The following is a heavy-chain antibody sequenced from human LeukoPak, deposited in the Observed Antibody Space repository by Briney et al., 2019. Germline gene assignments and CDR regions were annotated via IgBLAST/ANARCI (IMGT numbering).Heavy chain of an antibody. V-gene: IGHV4-59*01. CDR1: GGSISSYY. CDR2: IYYSGST. CDR3: ARGTKLLWFGESFSYFQH. D-gene: IGHD3-10*01. Sequence: PSETLSLTCTVSGGSISSYYWSWIRQPPGKGLEWIGYIYYSGSTNYNPSLKSRVTISVDTSKNQFSLKLSSVTAADTSVYYCARGTKLLWFGESFSYFQHWGQSTLVTVSS. J-gene: IGHJ1*01.